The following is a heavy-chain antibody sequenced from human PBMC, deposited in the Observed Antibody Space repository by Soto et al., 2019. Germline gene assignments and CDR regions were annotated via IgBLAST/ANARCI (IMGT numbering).Heavy chain of an antibody. CDR3: ERERGRGQAGRSPTYGMDV. CDR2: IYYSGST. CDR1: GGSISSVGYY. D-gene: IGHD3-16*01. V-gene: IGHV4-31*03. Sequence: SETLSLTCTVSGGSISSVGYYWIWIRQHPGKGLEWIGYIYYSGSTYYNPSLKSRVTISVDTSKNQFSLKLSSVTAADTAVYYCERERGRGQAGRSPTYGMDVCGKRTTVTFSS. J-gene: IGHJ6*04.